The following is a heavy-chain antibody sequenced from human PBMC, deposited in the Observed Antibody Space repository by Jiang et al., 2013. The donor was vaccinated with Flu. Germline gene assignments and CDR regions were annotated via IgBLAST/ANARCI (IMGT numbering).Heavy chain of an antibody. V-gene: IGHV4-59*01. J-gene: IGHJ4*02. CDR2: IYYSGIT. CDR1: GGSIRSYL. D-gene: IGHD6-19*01. Sequence: LLKPSETLSLTCTVSGGSIRSYLWSWIRQPPGKGLEWIGNIYYSGITNDNPSLKSRLTITADTSKNQFSLKLSSVTAADTAVYYCARVASKVAGQSYYFGYWGQGTLVTVSS. CDR3: ARVASKVAGQSYYFGY.